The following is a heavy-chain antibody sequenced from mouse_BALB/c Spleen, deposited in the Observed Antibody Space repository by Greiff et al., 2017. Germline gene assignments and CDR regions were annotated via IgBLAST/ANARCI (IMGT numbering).Heavy chain of an antibody. Sequence: EVKLVESGGGLVQPGGSRKLSCAASGFTFSSFGMHWVRQAPEKGLEWVAYISSGSSTIYYADTVKGRFTISRDNPKNTLFLQMTSLRSEDTAMYYCARSGYRYDSNYAMDYWGQGTSVTVSS. CDR2: ISSGSSTI. D-gene: IGHD2-14*01. J-gene: IGHJ4*01. CDR1: GFTFSSFG. CDR3: ARSGYRYDSNYAMDY. V-gene: IGHV5-17*02.